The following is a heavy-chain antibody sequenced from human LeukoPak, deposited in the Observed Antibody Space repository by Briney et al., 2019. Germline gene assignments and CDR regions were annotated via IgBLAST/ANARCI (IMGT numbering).Heavy chain of an antibody. D-gene: IGHD2-15*01. CDR1: GYTFTSYG. Sequence: RASMKVSCKASGYTFTSYGISWVRQAPGQGLEWMGWISAYNGNTNYAQKLQGRVTMTTDTSTSTAYMELRSLRSDDTAVYYCAREGGYCSGGSCYLEPYYFDYWGQGTLVTVSS. V-gene: IGHV1-18*01. CDR2: ISAYNGNT. J-gene: IGHJ4*02. CDR3: AREGGYCSGGSCYLEPYYFDY.